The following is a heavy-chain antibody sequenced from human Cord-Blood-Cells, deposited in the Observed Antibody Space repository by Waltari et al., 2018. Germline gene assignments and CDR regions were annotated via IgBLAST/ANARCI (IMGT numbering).Heavy chain of an antibody. CDR3: AQEGRYYDILTGYYY. J-gene: IGHJ4*02. Sequence: QVQLQQWGAGLLKPSETLSLTCAVYGGSFSGYYWSWIRQPPGKGLGWIGEINHSGSPNYHPSHRSRVTISVDTSKNQFSLKLSSVTAADTAVYYCAQEGRYYDILTGYYYWGQGTLVTVSS. CDR1: GGSFSGYY. CDR2: INHSGSP. D-gene: IGHD3-9*01. V-gene: IGHV4-34*01.